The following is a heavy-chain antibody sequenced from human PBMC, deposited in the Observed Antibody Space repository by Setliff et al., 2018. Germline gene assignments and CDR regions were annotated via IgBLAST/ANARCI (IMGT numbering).Heavy chain of an antibody. CDR3: AKIGRGGTFDQFFQD. V-gene: IGHV3-23*01. D-gene: IGHD1-26*01. CDR1: GFTFNRFA. J-gene: IGHJ1*01. CDR2: ISRSGDKT. Sequence: PGGSLRLSCAASGFTFNRFAMSWVRQAPGKGLEWVSAISRSGDKTYYADSVKGRFIISRDNSDILYLQMNSLRAEDTAVYYCAKIGRGGTFDQFFQDWGHGTLVTVSS.